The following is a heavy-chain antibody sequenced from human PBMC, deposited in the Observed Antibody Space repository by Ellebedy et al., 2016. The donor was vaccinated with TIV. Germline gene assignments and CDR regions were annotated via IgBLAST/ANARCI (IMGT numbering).Heavy chain of an antibody. J-gene: IGHJ3*02. CDR1: GFTFSSYA. Sequence: GGSLRLSCAASGFTFSSYAMNWVRQAPGQGLEWVSGITGSGGSTNYADSVKGRFTISRDNSKNTLYLQMNSLRAEDTAVYYCAKDDYGGNSGPAFDIWGQGTMVTVSS. V-gene: IGHV3-23*01. CDR2: ITGSGGST. CDR3: AKDDYGGNSGPAFDI. D-gene: IGHD4-23*01.